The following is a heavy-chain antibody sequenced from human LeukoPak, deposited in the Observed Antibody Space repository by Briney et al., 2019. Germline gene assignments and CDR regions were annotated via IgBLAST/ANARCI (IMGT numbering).Heavy chain of an antibody. CDR1: GYSISSSDW. CDR3: ARDSVDGSGAFDI. V-gene: IGHV4-28*03. Sequence: PSDTLSLTCAVSGYSISSSDWWAWIRQPPGKGLGWIGYIYSSGNTYYNASLKSRVTMSLDTPKNQFSLQLSSVTAVDTAVYYCARDSVDGSGAFDIWGQGTMDTVSS. J-gene: IGHJ3*02. D-gene: IGHD6-19*01. CDR2: IYSSGNT.